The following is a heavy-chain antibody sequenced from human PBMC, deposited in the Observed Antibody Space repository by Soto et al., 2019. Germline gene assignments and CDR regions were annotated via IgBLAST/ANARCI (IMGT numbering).Heavy chain of an antibody. D-gene: IGHD1-26*01. V-gene: IGHV4-38-2*01. J-gene: IGHJ4*02. Sequence: ETLSVTCAVSGYPISSGDYWGWIRQPPGKGLEWIGSIFHSGNAYYNPSLKSRVTISVNTSKNQFSLKLSSVTAADTAVYYCSRATGIGMYYFDYLCQCTLVT. CDR3: SRATGIGMYYFDY. CDR2: IFHSGNA. CDR1: GYPISSGDY.